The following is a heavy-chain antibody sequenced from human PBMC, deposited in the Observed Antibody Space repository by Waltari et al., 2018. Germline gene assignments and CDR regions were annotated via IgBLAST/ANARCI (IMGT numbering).Heavy chain of an antibody. CDR3: VRGSLNPGFDY. J-gene: IGHJ4*02. CDR2: TNTDGSFT. V-gene: IGHV3-74*01. Sequence: EVQLVESGGGLVQPGGSLRLSCAVSGFTFSSYWMHWCRQTPGEGLLWLSRTNTDGSFTNYADSVEGRFTMSRDNAKDTVYLQMNSLRAEDTAIYYCVRGSLNPGFDYWGQGTLVTVSS. CDR1: GFTFSSYW.